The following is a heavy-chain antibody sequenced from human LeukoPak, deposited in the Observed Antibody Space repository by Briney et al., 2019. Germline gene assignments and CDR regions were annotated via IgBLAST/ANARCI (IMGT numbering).Heavy chain of an antibody. CDR1: GFTFGNFG. D-gene: IGHD3-22*01. CDR2: ISGSGGST. Sequence: GGSLRLSCVASGFTFGNFGMSWVRQAPGKGLEWVSAISGSGGSTYYADSVKGRFTISRDNSKNTLYLQMNSLRAEDTAVYYCAKDHGAPRITMIVVVTYYDYWGQGTLVTVSS. J-gene: IGHJ4*02. CDR3: AKDHGAPRITMIVVVTYYDY. V-gene: IGHV3-23*01.